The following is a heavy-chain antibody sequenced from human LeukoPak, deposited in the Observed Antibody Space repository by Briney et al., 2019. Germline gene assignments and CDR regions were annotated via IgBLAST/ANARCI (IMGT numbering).Heavy chain of an antibody. J-gene: IGHJ5*02. CDR2: INPSGGST. V-gene: IGHV1-46*01. D-gene: IGHD5-12*01. CDR3: AAGGLRYFSRFDP. CDR1: GYTFTNYY. Sequence: GASVKVSCKASGYTFTNYYMHWVRQAPGQGLEWMGIINPSGGSTSYAQRFQGRVTMTRDMSTSTVYMELSSLRSGDTAVYYCAAGGLRYFSRFDPWGQGTLVTVSS.